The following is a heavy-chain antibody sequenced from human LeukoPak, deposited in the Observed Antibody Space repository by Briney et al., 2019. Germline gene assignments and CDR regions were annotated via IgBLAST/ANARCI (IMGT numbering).Heavy chain of an antibody. V-gene: IGHV3-15*01. J-gene: IGHJ5*02. CDR2: IKSKTDGGTT. D-gene: IGHD3-10*01. CDR3: AFYYYGTRRFDP. CDR1: GFTFSNAW. Sequence: GGSLRLSCAASGFTFSNAWMSWVRQAPGKGLEWVGRIKSKTDGGTTDYAAPVKGRFTISRDDSKNTLYLQMNSLKTEDTAVYYCAFYYYGTRRFDPWGQGTLVAVSS.